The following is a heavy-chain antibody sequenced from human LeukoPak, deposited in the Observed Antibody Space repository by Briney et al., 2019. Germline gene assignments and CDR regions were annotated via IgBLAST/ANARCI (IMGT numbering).Heavy chain of an antibody. Sequence: GGSLRLSCAASGFTFSSYAMSWVRQAPGKGLEWVSAISGSGGSTYYADSVKGRFTTSRDNSKNTLYLQMNSLRAEDTAVYYCAKELLYGSGISMDYWGQGTLVTVSS. V-gene: IGHV3-23*01. J-gene: IGHJ4*02. CDR1: GFTFSSYA. CDR2: ISGSGGST. D-gene: IGHD3-10*01. CDR3: AKELLYGSGISMDY.